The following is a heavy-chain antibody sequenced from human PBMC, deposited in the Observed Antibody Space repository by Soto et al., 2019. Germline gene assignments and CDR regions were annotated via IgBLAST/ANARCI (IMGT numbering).Heavy chain of an antibody. D-gene: IGHD4-4*01. J-gene: IGHJ5*02. CDR1: GFTVSSNY. CDR3: AKASNYLRWFDP. CDR2: IYSGGNT. V-gene: IGHV3-66*01. Sequence: GGSLRLSCAASGFTVSSNYMSWVRQAPGKGLEWVSVIYSGGNTYYADSVKGRFTISRDNSKNTLYLQMNSLRAEDTAVYYCAKASNYLRWFDPWGQGTLVTVSS.